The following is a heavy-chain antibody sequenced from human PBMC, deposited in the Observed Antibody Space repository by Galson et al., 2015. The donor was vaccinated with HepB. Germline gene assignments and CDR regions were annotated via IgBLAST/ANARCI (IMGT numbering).Heavy chain of an antibody. D-gene: IGHD2-2*01. J-gene: IGHJ4*02. CDR1: GYIFATYF. CDR3: AIEAPGTLYFDY. Sequence: SVKVSCKASGYIFATYFLHWVRQAPGQGLEYVGMIDPSNAATNFAQRFQGRVTMTRDTSTSTVYMDLSGLTSEDTAVYYCAIEAPGTLYFDYWGQGTLVTVSS. CDR2: IDPSNAAT. V-gene: IGHV1-46*03.